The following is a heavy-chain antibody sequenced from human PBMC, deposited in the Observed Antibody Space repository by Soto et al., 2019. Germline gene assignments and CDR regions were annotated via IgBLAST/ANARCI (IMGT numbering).Heavy chain of an antibody. D-gene: IGHD3-10*01. V-gene: IGHV1-2*02. J-gene: IGHJ5*02. CDR2: INPNSGNT. CDR3: ARIWFGGNWFDP. CDR1: GYTFTGYY. Sequence: ASVKVSCKASGYTFTGYYMHWVRQAPGQGLEWMGWINPNSGNTNYAQKLQGRVTMTTDTSTSTAYMELRSLRSDDTAVYYCARIWFGGNWFDPWGKGTLVTVSS.